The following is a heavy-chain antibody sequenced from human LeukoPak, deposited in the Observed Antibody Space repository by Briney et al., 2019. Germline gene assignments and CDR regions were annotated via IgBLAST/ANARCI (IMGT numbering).Heavy chain of an antibody. CDR2: IIPIFGTA. V-gene: IGHV1-69*13. J-gene: IGHJ3*02. CDR3: AREKGATVTTTLFAFDI. D-gene: IGHD4-17*01. Sequence: GASVKVSCKASGGTFISYAISWVRQAPGQGLEWMGGIIPIFGTANYAQKFQGRVTITADESTSTAYMELSNLRSEDTAVYYCAREKGATVTTTLFAFDIWGQGTMVTVSS. CDR1: GGTFISYA.